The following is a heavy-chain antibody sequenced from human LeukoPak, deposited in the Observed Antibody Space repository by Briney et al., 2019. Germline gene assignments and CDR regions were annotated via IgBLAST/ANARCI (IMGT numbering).Heavy chain of an antibody. V-gene: IGHV3-74*01. Sequence: SGGSLRLSCAASGFTFSSYWMHWVRQAPGKGLVWVSRINSDGSSTSYADSVKGRFTISRDNAKDTLYLQMNSLRAEDTAVYYCAREDVPNYYYYGMDVWGKGTTVTVSS. CDR2: INSDGSST. CDR1: GFTFSSYW. J-gene: IGHJ6*04. CDR3: AREDVPNYYYYGMDV. D-gene: IGHD3-16*01.